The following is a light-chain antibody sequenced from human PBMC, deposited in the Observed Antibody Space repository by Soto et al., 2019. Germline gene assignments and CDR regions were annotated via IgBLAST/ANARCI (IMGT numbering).Light chain of an antibody. CDR1: SSDVGGYNY. J-gene: IGLJ2*01. CDR3: SSYTSSSTRGV. Sequence: QSALTQPASVSGSPGQSITISCTGTSSDVGGYNYVSWYQQHPGKAPKLMICDVSNRPSGVSNRFSGSKSGNTASLTISGLQAEDEADYYCSSYTSSSTRGVFGGGTKVTVL. CDR2: DVS. V-gene: IGLV2-14*01.